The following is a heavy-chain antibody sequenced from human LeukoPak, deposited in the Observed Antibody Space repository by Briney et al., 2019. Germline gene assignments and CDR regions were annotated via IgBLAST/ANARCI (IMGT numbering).Heavy chain of an antibody. CDR2: IRSGYT. Sequence: PSETLSLTCAVHGVSVGGYYWSWIRQSPGKGLKWIGEIRSGYTNYNPSLKTRVTISADTSENQLSLRLTSVTAADTAVYYCARMRCGHTDNRCYNYRGQGTLVTVSS. J-gene: IGHJ4*02. D-gene: IGHD2-2*02. V-gene: IGHV4-34*01. CDR1: GVSVGGYY. CDR3: ARMRCGHTDNRCYNY.